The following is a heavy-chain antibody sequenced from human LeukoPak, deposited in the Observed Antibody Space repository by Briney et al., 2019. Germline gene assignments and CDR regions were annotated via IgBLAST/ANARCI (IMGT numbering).Heavy chain of an antibody. CDR3: ARGLEAQLVLFNI. CDR1: GYTFTGYY. V-gene: IGHV1-2*02. Sequence: EASVKVSCKASGYTFTGYYMHWVRQAPGQGLEWMGWINPNSGGTNYAQKFQGRVTMTRDTSISTAYMELSRLRSDDTAVYYCARGLEAQLVLFNIWGQGTLVTVSP. D-gene: IGHD6-13*01. CDR2: INPNSGGT. J-gene: IGHJ4*02.